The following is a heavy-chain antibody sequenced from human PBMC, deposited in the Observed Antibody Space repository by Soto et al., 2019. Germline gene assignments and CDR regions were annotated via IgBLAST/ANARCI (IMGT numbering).Heavy chain of an antibody. V-gene: IGHV3-48*02. J-gene: IGHJ4*02. CDR3: ARESLQFYDSDGLHAS. CDR2: ISTSSTAT. D-gene: IGHD3-22*01. Sequence: PGGSLRLSCAASGFTFSHYSRHWVRQAPGKGLEWISYISTSSTATYYADSVKGRFTVSRDNGNKLLFLQMNSLTNEDTAVYYCARESLQFYDSDGLHASWGPGTLVTVSS. CDR1: GFTFSHYS.